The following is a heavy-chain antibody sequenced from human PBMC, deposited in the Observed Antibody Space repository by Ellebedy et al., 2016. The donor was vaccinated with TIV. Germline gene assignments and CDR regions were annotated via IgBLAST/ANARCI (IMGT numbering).Heavy chain of an antibody. J-gene: IGHJ5*02. D-gene: IGHD3-10*01. CDR2: ISYDGSNK. CDR3: ARSYYYGSDMTHWFDP. V-gene: IGHV3-30-3*01. CDR1: GFTFSSYA. Sequence: GESLKISCAASGFTFSSYAMHWVRQAPGKGLEWVAVISYDGSNKYYADSVKGRFTISRDNSKNTLYLQMNSLRAEDTAVYYCARSYYYGSDMTHWFDPWGQGTLVTVSS.